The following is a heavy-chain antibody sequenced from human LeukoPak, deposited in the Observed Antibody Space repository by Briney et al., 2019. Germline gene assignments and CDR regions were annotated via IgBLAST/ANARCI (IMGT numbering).Heavy chain of an antibody. CDR1: GFTFSSYA. CDR2: ISGSGGST. D-gene: IGHD6-6*01. CDR3: ARAFYSSSLGGAFDI. J-gene: IGHJ3*02. V-gene: IGHV3-23*01. Sequence: RGSLRPSCAASGFTFSSYAISWVRHAPGEGLEWVLAISGSGGSTYYADSVKGRFTISRDNSKNTLYLQMNSLRSEDTDVYYCARAFYSSSLGGAFDIWGQGTMVTVSS.